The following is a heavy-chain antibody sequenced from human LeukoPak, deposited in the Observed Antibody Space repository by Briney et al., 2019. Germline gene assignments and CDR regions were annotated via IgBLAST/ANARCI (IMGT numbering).Heavy chain of an antibody. CDR2: IIPIFGTA. V-gene: IGHV1-69*06. CDR3: AREVAPGGLDY. D-gene: IGHD4-23*01. CDR1: GGTFSSYA. Sequence: SVKVSCKASGGTFSSYAINWVRQAPGQGLEWMGGIIPIFGTANYAQKFQGRVTITADKSTSTAYMELSSLRSEDTAVYYCAREVAPGGLDYWGQGTLVTVSS. J-gene: IGHJ4*02.